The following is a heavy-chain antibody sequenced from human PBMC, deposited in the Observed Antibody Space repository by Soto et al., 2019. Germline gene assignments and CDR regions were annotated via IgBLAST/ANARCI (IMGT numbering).Heavy chain of an antibody. J-gene: IGHJ6*02. CDR2: ISGSGGST. D-gene: IGHD3-3*01. V-gene: IGHV3-23*01. CDR1: GFTFSSYA. CDR3: AKDQAYYDFWSGSLPHYYYGMDV. Sequence: GGSLRLSCAASGFTFSSYATSWVRQAPGKGLEWVSAISGSGGSTYYADSVKGRFTISRDNSKNTLYLQMNSLRAEDTAVYYCAKDQAYYDFWSGSLPHYYYGMDVWGQGTTVTVSS.